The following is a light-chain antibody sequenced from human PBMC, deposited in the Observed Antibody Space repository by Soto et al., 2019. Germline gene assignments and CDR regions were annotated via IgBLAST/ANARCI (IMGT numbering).Light chain of an antibody. CDR1: QSLTNNY. Sequence: EIRLKQCPRTLSLSSGERATLSCRASQSLTNNYFAWYQQKPGRALRLLIYGASNRATGIPARFSGSGSGTDFTLTISSLEPEDFAVYYCQQRSDWPPITFGQGTRLEIK. CDR2: GAS. J-gene: IGKJ5*01. V-gene: IGKV3-11*01. CDR3: QQRSDWPPIT.